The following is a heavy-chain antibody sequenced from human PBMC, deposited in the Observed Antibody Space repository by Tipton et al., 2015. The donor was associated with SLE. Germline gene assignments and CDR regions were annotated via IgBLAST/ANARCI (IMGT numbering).Heavy chain of an antibody. CDR3: ARGNQIAVAGAFDI. CDR1: GGSSSGYY. CDR2: INHSGNT. V-gene: IGHV4-34*01. Sequence: TLSLTCAVYGGSSSGYYWTWIRQPPEKGLEWIGEINHSGNTNYNPSLSSRVTISVDSSRNQFSLKLTSVTAADTAVYYCARGNQIAVAGAFDIWGQGTMVTVSS. D-gene: IGHD6-19*01. J-gene: IGHJ3*02.